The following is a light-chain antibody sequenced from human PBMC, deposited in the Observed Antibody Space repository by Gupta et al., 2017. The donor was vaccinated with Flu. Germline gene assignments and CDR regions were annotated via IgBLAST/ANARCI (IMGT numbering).Light chain of an antibody. CDR1: SSDVGTYNR. Sequence: QSALTQPPSVSGSPGQSVTISCTGTSSDVGTYNRVSWYQPSPGTAPKLMIYEVSKRPAAVPDRFSGSKSGNTASLTISVLQGEDEADYYCSSDTSSYTFVFGTGTKVTVL. CDR3: SSDTSSYTFV. CDR2: EVS. J-gene: IGLJ1*01. V-gene: IGLV2-18*02.